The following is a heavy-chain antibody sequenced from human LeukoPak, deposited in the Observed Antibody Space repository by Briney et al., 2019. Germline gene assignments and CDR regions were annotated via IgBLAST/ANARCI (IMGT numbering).Heavy chain of an antibody. D-gene: IGHD6-13*01. Sequence: SETLSLTCIVSGGSISSYYWSWIRQPAGKGLEWIGRIYTSGSTNYNPSLKSRVTMSVDTSKNQFSLKLSSVTAADTAVYYCARDVGIAAAGAGYYYYYYGMDVWGQGTTVTVSS. J-gene: IGHJ6*02. CDR1: GGSISSYY. CDR2: IYTSGST. V-gene: IGHV4-4*07. CDR3: ARDVGIAAAGAGYYYYYYGMDV.